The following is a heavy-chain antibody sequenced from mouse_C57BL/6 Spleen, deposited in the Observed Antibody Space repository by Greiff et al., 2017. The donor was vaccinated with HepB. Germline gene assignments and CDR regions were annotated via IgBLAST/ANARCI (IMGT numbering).Heavy chain of an antibody. V-gene: IGHV1-78*01. J-gene: IGHJ3*01. CDR1: GYTFTDQT. CDR3: ARQGDYLPY. CDR2: IYPRDGST. Sequence: VQLQQSDAELVKPGASVKISCKVSGYTFTDQTIHWMKQRPDQGLEWIGYIYPRDGSTNYKEKLKGKATLTADTSSITAYMQLNSLTSEDSAVYLCARQGDYLPYGGQGTLVTVSA. D-gene: IGHD2-4*01.